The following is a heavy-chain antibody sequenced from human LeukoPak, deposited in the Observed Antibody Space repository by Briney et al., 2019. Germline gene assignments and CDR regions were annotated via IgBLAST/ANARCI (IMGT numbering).Heavy chain of an antibody. CDR1: GFTFDEYA. J-gene: IGHJ4*02. CDR3: TRNTVTVHFDY. D-gene: IGHD4-17*01. V-gene: IGHV3-49*03. Sequence: AGGSLRLSCSASGFTFDEYAVSWFRQAPGKGLEWVGFIRSKAFGGTPEYAASVRGRFTISRDDSKSIAYLQMNSLKTEDTAVYYCTRNTVTVHFDYWSQGTLVTVSS. CDR2: IRSKAFGGTP.